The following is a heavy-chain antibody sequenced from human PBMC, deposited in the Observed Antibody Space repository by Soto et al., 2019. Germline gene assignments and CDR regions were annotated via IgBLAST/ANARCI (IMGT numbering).Heavy chain of an antibody. CDR3: ARRIAVAGHYFDY. J-gene: IGHJ4*02. D-gene: IGHD6-19*01. Sequence: QLQLQESGPGLVKPSETLSLTCTVAGGSISSSSYFWGWIRQSPGQGLEWIGSIYYSGSTYYNPSLKSRVTISVDTSTDQFSLKLSSVTAADTAVYYCARRIAVAGHYFDYWGQGTLVTVSS. V-gene: IGHV4-39*01. CDR2: IYYSGST. CDR1: GGSISSSSYF.